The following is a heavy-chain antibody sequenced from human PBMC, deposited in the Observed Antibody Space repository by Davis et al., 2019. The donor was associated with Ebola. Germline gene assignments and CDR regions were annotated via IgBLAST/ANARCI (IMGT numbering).Heavy chain of an antibody. CDR3: AREVANCGGDCLDY. CDR1: GFTVSGNY. Sequence: GESLKISCAASGFTVSGNYMSWVRQAPGKGLEWVSVIYTAGSTYYADSVKGRFTISRDNSKNTLYLQMNSLRVEDTAVYYCAREVANCGGDCLDYWGRGTLVTVSS. J-gene: IGHJ4*02. V-gene: IGHV3-66*01. D-gene: IGHD2-21*01. CDR2: IYTAGST.